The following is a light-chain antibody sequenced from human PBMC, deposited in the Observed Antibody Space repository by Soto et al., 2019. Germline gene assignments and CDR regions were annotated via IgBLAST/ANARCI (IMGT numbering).Light chain of an antibody. Sequence: DIQVTQSPSTLSASVGDRVTITCRASQSISSWLAWYQQRPGKAPKLLLYEASSLESGVPSRFGGSGSGTEFTLTISSLQPDDFAPYFCQQYDDYPLTFGGGTKVEIK. J-gene: IGKJ4*01. CDR2: EAS. V-gene: IGKV1-5*03. CDR3: QQYDDYPLT. CDR1: QSISSW.